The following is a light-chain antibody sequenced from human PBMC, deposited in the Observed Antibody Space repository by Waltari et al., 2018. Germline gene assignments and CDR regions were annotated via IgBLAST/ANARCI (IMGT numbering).Light chain of an antibody. CDR2: KAS. Sequence: DIQMTQSPSTLAASLGGRVTITCRASQSISSWLAWYQQKPGKAPKLLIYKASSLESGVPSRFSGSGSGTEFTLTISSLQPDDFATYYCQQYNSYSRTFGQGTKVEIK. CDR1: QSISSW. CDR3: QQYNSYSRT. V-gene: IGKV1-5*03. J-gene: IGKJ1*01.